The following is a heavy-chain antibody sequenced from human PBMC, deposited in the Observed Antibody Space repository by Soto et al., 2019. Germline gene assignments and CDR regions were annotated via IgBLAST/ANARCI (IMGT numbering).Heavy chain of an antibody. CDR2: IYWDDDK. CDR1: GFSLSTSGVG. V-gene: IGHV2-5*02. Sequence: SGPTLVNPPQTLTLTCTFSGFSLSTSGVGVGWIRQPPRKALEWLALIYWDDDKRYSPSLKSRLTITKDTSKNQVVLTMTNMDPVDTATYYCAHSLYYYDSSGYSTGDWFDPWGQGTLVSVSS. CDR3: AHSLYYYDSSGYSTGDWFDP. D-gene: IGHD3-22*01. J-gene: IGHJ5*02.